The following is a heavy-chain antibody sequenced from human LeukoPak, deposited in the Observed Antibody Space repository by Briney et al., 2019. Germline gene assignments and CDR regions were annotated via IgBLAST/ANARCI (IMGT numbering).Heavy chain of an antibody. CDR1: GYTFTGYY. Sequence: ASVKVSCKASGYTFTGYYLHWVRQAPGQGLEWMGWINPNSGGTKYAQKFQGRVTMTRDTSINTVYVGLSRLSSDDTAVYYCAKGRVVAGTKSLMYHWIDPWGQGTLVTVSS. J-gene: IGHJ5*02. CDR3: AKGRVVAGTKSLMYHWIDP. D-gene: IGHD6-19*01. V-gene: IGHV1-2*02. CDR2: INPNSGGT.